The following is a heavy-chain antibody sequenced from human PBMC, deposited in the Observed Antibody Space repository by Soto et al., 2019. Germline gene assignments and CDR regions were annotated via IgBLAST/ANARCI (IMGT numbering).Heavy chain of an antibody. Sequence: GASVKVSCKASGGTFSSYAISWVRQAPGQGLEWMGGIIPIFGTANYAQKFQGRVTITADESTSTAYMELSSLRSEDTAVYYCARERFWSPKGWFDPWGQGTLVTVSS. CDR3: ARERFWSPKGWFDP. CDR1: GGTFSSYA. D-gene: IGHD3-3*01. J-gene: IGHJ5*02. V-gene: IGHV1-69*13. CDR2: IIPIFGTA.